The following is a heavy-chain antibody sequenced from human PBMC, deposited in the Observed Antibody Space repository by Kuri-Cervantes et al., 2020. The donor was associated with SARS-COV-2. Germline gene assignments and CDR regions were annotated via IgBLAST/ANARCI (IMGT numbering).Heavy chain of an antibody. CDR2: IKHSGNT. Sequence: LCPSSVVYGGSSSDYYSSWVRQPPGKGLEWIGEIKHSGNTNYDPSFKSRVTISIDTSKNQFSLKLGSVTAADTAVYYCARVRGVICEVYFDYWGQGTLVTVSS. D-gene: IGHD3-10*01. CDR3: ARVRGVICEVYFDY. J-gene: IGHJ4*02. V-gene: IGHV4-34*01. CDR1: GGSSSDYY.